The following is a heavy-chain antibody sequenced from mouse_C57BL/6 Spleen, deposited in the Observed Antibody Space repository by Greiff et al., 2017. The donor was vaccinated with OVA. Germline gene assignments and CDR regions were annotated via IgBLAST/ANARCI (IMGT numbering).Heavy chain of an antibody. V-gene: IGHV1-80*01. Sequence: QVQLKQSGAELVKPGASVKISCKASGYAFSSYWMNWVKQRPGKGLEWIGQIYPGAGDTNSNGKFKGKATLTADKSSSTAYMQLSSLTSEDSAFYFCARRVYDYFAMDYWGQGTSVTVSS. CDR2: IYPGAGDT. J-gene: IGHJ4*01. D-gene: IGHD2-3*01. CDR3: ARRVYDYFAMDY. CDR1: GYAFSSYW.